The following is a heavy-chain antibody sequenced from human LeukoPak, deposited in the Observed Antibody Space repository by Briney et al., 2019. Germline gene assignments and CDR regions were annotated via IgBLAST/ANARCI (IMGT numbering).Heavy chain of an antibody. CDR2: IQPDYGTT. J-gene: IGHJ4*02. V-gene: IGHV1-46*01. CDR3: SRNAASGFDI. Sequence: ASVKVSCMASGYTFTTYYLYWVRQAPGQGLECVGMIQPDYGTTSYSQKFQGRVTITRDTSTSTLYMELSSLTSEDTAVYYCSRNAASGFDIWGQGTRVTVSS. CDR1: GYTFTTYY.